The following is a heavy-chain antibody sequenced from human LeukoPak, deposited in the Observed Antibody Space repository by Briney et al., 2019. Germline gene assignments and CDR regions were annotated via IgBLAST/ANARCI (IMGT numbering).Heavy chain of an antibody. CDR2: ISGSNGNT. V-gene: IGHV1-18*01. Sequence: ASVKVSCKAFGYTFNRYGVSWVRQAPGQGLEWIGWISGSNGNTNYAQNFQGRVTMTSDSSTSTAYMELRSLRSDDTAVYYCARVLLYGDSPHFDYWGQGTLVTVSS. J-gene: IGHJ4*02. CDR3: ARVLLYGDSPHFDY. D-gene: IGHD4-17*01. CDR1: GYTFNRYG.